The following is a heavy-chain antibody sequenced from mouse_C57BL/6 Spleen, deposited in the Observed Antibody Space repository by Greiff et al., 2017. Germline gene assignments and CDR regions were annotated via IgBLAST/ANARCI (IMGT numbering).Heavy chain of an antibody. Sequence: VKLQQSGAELVRPGASVTLSCKASGYTFTDYEMHWVKQTPVHGLEWIGAIDPETGGTAYNQKFKGKAILTADKSSSTAYMELRSLTSEDSAVYYCTRLGLYDPLDYWGQGTSVTVSS. CDR2: IDPETGGT. V-gene: IGHV1-15*01. CDR3: TRLGLYDPLDY. CDR1: GYTFTDYE. J-gene: IGHJ4*01. D-gene: IGHD2-10*02.